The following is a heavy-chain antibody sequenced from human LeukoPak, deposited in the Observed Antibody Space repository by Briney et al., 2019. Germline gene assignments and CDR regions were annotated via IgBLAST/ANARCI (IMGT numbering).Heavy chain of an antibody. J-gene: IGHJ4*02. D-gene: IGHD3-10*01. CDR3: ARNLWFGNPWLDY. CDR2: IYHSGST. Sequence: SETLSLTCAVSGGSISSSNWWSWVRQPPGKGLEWIGEIYHSGSTNYNPSLKSRVTISVDKSKNQFSLKLSSVTAADTAVYYCARNLWFGNPWLDYWGRGTLVTVSS. CDR1: GGSISSSNW. V-gene: IGHV4-4*02.